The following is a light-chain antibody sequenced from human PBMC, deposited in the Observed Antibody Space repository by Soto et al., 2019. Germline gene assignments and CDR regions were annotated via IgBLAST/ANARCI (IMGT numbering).Light chain of an antibody. CDR1: QSVSSN. CDR3: QQYNNWPPANT. J-gene: IGKJ2*01. V-gene: IGKV3-15*01. Sequence: EIVMTQSPATLSVSPGERATLSCRASQSVSSNLAWYQQKPGQAPRLLIYGASTRATGFPARFRGSGSGTEFTLTISSLQSEDVAVYYCQQYNNWPPANTFGQGTKLEIK. CDR2: GAS.